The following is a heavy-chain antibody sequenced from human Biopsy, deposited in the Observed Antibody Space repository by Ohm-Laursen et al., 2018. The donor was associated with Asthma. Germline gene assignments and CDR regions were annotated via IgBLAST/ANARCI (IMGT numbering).Heavy chain of an antibody. Sequence: AASVKVSCKASGGTFSSNSINWVRQAPGQGLEWMGRIIPIFGPTNYAQKFRGRITINADESTSTIYMVLSSLRSGDTAVYYCARDVSYGSGGSGVWGQGTMVTVSS. D-gene: IGHD3-10*01. V-gene: IGHV1-69*13. CDR1: GGTFSSNS. CDR2: IIPIFGPT. CDR3: ARDVSYGSGGSGV. J-gene: IGHJ6*02.